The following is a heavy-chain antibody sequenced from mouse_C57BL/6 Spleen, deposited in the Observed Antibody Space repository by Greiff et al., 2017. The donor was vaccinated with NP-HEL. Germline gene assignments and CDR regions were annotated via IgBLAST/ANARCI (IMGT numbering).Heavy chain of an antibody. Sequence: QVQLQQPGAELVRPGTSVKLSCKASGYTFTSYWMHWVKQRPGQGLEWIGVIDPSDSYTNYNQKFKGKATLTVDTSSSTAYMQLSSLTSEDSAVYYCARILANWDVFDYWGQGTTLTVSS. CDR2: IDPSDSYT. J-gene: IGHJ2*01. CDR3: ARILANWDVFDY. D-gene: IGHD4-1*01. CDR1: GYTFTSYW. V-gene: IGHV1-59*01.